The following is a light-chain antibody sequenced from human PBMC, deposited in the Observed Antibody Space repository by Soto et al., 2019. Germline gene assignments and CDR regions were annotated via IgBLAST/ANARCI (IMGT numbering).Light chain of an antibody. CDR1: QSVRRY. CDR3: QQRNNWPPIT. CDR2: DAS. J-gene: IGKJ5*01. V-gene: IGKV3-11*01. Sequence: EIVLTQSPATLSLSPGERATLSCRASQSVRRYLAWYQQKPGQAPRLLIYDASTRATGIPARFSGSGSETDFTLTITSLEPEDFVVYYCQQRNNWPPITFGQGTRLE.